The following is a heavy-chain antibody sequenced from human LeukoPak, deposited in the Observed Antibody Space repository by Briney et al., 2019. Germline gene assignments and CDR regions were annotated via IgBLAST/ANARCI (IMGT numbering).Heavy chain of an antibody. CDR3: ADYSNYVGP. J-gene: IGHJ5*02. V-gene: IGHV3-53*01. CDR2: IYSDNT. CDR1: GFTVSSNS. Sequence: PGGSLRLSCTVSGFTVSSNSMSWVRQAPGKGLEWVSFIYSDNTHYSDSVKGRFTISRDNSKNTLYLQMNRLRGDDTAVYYCADYSNYVGPWGQGTLVTVSS. D-gene: IGHD4-11*01.